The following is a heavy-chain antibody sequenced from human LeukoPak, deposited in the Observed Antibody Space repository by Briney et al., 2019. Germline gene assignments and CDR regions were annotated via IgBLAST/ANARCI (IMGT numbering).Heavy chain of an antibody. CDR3: ARIPEGSSWSDY. CDR2: IFSNDEK. V-gene: IGHV2-26*01. CDR1: GGSISGSY. J-gene: IGHJ4*02. Sequence: ETLSLTCTVSGGSISGSYWSWIRQPPGKALEWLAHIFSNDEKSYSTSLKSRLTISKDTSKSQVVLTMTNMDPVDTATYYCARIPEGSSWSDYWGQGTLVTVSS. D-gene: IGHD6-13*01.